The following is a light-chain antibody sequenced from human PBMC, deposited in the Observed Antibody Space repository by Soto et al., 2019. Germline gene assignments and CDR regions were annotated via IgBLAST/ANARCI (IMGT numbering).Light chain of an antibody. V-gene: IGLV1-44*01. CDR3: AAWDDSLNAVV. CDR1: RSNIGSNT. CDR2: SNN. Sequence: QSVLTQPPSASGTPGQRVTISCSGSRSNIGSNTVNWYQQLPGTAPKLLIYSNNQRPSGVPDRFSGSKSGTSASLAISGLQYEDEADYYCAAWDDSLNAVVFGGGTQLTVL. J-gene: IGLJ2*01.